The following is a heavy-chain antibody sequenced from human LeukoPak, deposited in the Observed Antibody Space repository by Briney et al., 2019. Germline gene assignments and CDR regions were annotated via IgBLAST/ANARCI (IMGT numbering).Heavy chain of an antibody. CDR2: IYYRGST. V-gene: IGHV4-31*03. CDR3: AREDFVSYYMDV. CDR1: GGSISSGGYY. Sequence: SETLSLTCTVSGGSISSGGYYWSWIRQHPGKGLEWIGYIYYRGSTYYNPSLKSRVTISVDTSKNQFSLKLSSVTAADTAVYYCAREDFVSYYMDVWGKGTTVTVSS. D-gene: IGHD3-3*01. J-gene: IGHJ6*03.